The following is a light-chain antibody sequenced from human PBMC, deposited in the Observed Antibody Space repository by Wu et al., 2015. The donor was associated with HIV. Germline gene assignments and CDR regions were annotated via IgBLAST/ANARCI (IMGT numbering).Light chain of an antibody. J-gene: IGKJ2*01. CDR3: QQYGNSPNT. CDR1: QSVNSSY. Sequence: ENVLTQSPGTLSLSPGERATLSCRASQSVNSSYLACYRQKPGQTPRLLIYGASSRATGIPDRFTGNGSGTDFTLTISRLEPEDFAVYYCQQYGNSPNTFGQGTKLEIK. CDR2: GAS. V-gene: IGKV3-20*01.